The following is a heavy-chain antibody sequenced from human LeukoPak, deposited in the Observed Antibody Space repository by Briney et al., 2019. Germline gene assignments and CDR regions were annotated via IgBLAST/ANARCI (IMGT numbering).Heavy chain of an antibody. V-gene: IGHV1-2*02. J-gene: IGHJ4*02. D-gene: IGHD2-21*01. CDR1: GYTFTSYG. Sequence: AASVKVSCKASGYTFTSYGFSWVRQAPGQGLEWMGWINPNSGGTNYAQKFQGRVTMTRDTSISTAYMELSRLRSDDTAVYYCARAGHLGGEPDYWGQGTLVTVSS. CDR3: ARAGHLGGEPDY. CDR2: INPNSGGT.